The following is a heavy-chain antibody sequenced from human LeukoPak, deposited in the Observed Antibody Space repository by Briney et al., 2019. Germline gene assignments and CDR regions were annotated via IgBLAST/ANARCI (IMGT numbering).Heavy chain of an antibody. CDR1: GFTFSSYA. Sequence: GGSLRLSCAASGFTFSSYAMHWVRQAPGKGLEWVAVISYDGSNKYYADPVKGRFTISRDNSKNTLYLQMNSLRAEDTAVYYCARGTLQDRYDSSGYYYFGFDYWGQGTLVTVSS. CDR3: ARGTLQDRYDSSGYYYFGFDY. D-gene: IGHD3-22*01. V-gene: IGHV3-30*01. J-gene: IGHJ4*02. CDR2: ISYDGSNK.